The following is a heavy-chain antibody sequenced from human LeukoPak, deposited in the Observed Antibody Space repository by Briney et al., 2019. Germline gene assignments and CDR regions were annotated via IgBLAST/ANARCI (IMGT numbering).Heavy chain of an antibody. V-gene: IGHV4-59*01. J-gene: IGHJ3*02. Sequence: SETLSLTCTVSGGSISSYYWCWIRQPPGKGLEWIGYIYYSGSTNYNPSLKSRVTISVDTSKNQFSLKLSSVTAADTAVYYCAREGARATVFAFDIWGQGTMVTVSS. CDR2: IYYSGST. CDR1: GGSISSYY. CDR3: AREGARATVFAFDI. D-gene: IGHD4-17*01.